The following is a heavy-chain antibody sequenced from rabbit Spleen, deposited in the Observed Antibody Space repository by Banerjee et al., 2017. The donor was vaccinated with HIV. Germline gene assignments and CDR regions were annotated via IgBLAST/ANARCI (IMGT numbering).Heavy chain of an antibody. V-gene: IGHV1S45*01. CDR1: GVSFSGSSY. CDR2: IEGGSSSFT. Sequence: QEQLEESGGGLVKPEGSLTLTCIASGVSFSGSSYMCWVRQAPEKGLEWIACIEGGSSSFTYFASWAKGRFTISKTSSTTVTLQMTSLTAADTATYFCARDTSSSFSSYGMDLWGPGTLVTVS. J-gene: IGHJ6*01. D-gene: IGHD1-1*01. CDR3: ARDTSSSFSSYGMDL.